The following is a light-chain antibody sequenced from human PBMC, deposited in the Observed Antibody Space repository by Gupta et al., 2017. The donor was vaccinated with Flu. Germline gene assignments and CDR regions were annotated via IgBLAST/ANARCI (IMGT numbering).Light chain of an antibody. J-gene: IGKJ3*01. Sequence: DIQMTQTTSPLSATVGGRVTITCRASQNIKKFLNWYQQRPGKAPELLISDGSTVKDRVPSSFSGSGYGSKFTLTISSRQPEDFATYCCQQGYSSPITFGHGTKVDVK. CDR2: DGS. CDR1: QNIKKF. CDR3: QQGYSSPIT. V-gene: IGKV1-39*01.